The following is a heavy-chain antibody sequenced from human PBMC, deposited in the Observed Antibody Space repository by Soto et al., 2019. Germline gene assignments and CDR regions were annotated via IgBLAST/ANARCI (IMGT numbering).Heavy chain of an antibody. Sequence: DVHLVESGGGLFQPGGSLRLSCAASGFTCSEWWMHWVRQAPGKGLVWVSRIKGDGSRTNYADFVKGRFTVSRDNAKNTLYLQLNSLRVEDTAVYYCAKDLHDAAADSWGQGTLVTVSS. V-gene: IGHV3-74*01. D-gene: IGHD6-13*01. CDR3: AKDLHDAAADS. J-gene: IGHJ5*02. CDR2: IKGDGSRT. CDR1: GFTCSEWW.